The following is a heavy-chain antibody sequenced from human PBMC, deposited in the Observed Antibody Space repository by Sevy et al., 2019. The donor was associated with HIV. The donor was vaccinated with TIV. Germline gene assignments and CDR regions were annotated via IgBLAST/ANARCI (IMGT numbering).Heavy chain of an antibody. Sequence: GGSLRLSCAASGFTFRTYNMNWVRQAPGKGLEWLSYISPSSSTIHYADSVKGRFTISRDNPKSSLYLQMNSLRAGDTAVYYCARGGHLYYGMDVWSQGTTVTVSS. J-gene: IGHJ6*02. CDR3: ARGGHLYYGMDV. D-gene: IGHD3-16*01. CDR2: ISPSSSTI. CDR1: GFTFRTYN. V-gene: IGHV3-48*01.